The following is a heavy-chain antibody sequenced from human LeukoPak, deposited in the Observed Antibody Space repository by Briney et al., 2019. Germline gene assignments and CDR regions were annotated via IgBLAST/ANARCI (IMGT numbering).Heavy chain of an antibody. CDR3: AKGLYSSSSAIDY. D-gene: IGHD6-6*01. CDR2: INSAGIST. V-gene: IGHV3-74*01. Sequence: GGSLRLSCTASGFTFSSYWMHWVRQVPGKGLVWVSRINSAGISTNYADSVKGRFTISRDNSKNTLYLQMSSLRAEDTAVYYCAKGLYSSSSAIDYWGQGTLVTVSS. CDR1: GFTFSSYW. J-gene: IGHJ4*02.